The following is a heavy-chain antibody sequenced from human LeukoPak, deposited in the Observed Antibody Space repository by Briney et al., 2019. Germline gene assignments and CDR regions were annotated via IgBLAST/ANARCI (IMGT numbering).Heavy chain of an antibody. Sequence: SETLSLTCAVSGGSISSYYWSWIRQPPGKGLEWIGYIYYSGSTNYNPSLKSRVTISVDTSKNQFSLKLSSVTAADTAVYYCARRYCSSTSCFLGFDYWGQGTLVTVSS. J-gene: IGHJ4*02. CDR2: IYYSGST. CDR3: ARRYCSSTSCFLGFDY. D-gene: IGHD2-2*01. V-gene: IGHV4-59*08. CDR1: GGSISSYY.